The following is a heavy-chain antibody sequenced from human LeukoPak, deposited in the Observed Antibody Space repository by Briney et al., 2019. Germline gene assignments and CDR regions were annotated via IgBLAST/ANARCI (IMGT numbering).Heavy chain of an antibody. CDR3: ARGGWSNDY. V-gene: IGHV4-59*12. CDR2: IYYTGSA. CDR1: GGSFSGYY. Sequence: PSETLSLTCAVYGGSFSGYYWSWIRQPPGKGLESIGYIYYTGSATYNPSLQSRVTMSVDTSKNQLSLRLTSVTAADTAVYYCARGGWSNDYWGQGSLVTVSS. J-gene: IGHJ4*02. D-gene: IGHD6-19*01.